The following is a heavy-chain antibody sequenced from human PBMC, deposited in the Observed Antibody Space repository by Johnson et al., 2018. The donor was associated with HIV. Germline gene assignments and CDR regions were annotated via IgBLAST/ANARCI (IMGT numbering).Heavy chain of an antibody. CDR1: GFTFDDYT. CDR2: ISWDGDST. CDR3: ARGKGAAVDLDAFDI. Sequence: VESGGGVVQPGRSLRLSCAASGFTFDDYTMHWVRQAPGKGLEWVSLISWDGDSTYYADSMKGRFTISRDNARNSLYLQMNSLRAEDTALYFCARGKGAAVDLDAFDIWGQGIRVTVSS. D-gene: IGHD6-13*01. J-gene: IGHJ3*02. V-gene: IGHV3-43*01.